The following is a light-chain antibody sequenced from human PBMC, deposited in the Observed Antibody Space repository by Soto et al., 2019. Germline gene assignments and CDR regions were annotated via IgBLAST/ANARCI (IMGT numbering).Light chain of an antibody. CDR2: LGS. V-gene: IGKV2-28*01. Sequence: DIVMTQSPLSLPVTPGEPASISCRSSQSLLHSNGYNYLDWYLQKPGQSPQLLIYLGSNRASGVPDRFSGSGLGTDFTLKISRVEAEDVGLYYCMQALQTPITFGQGTRLEIK. J-gene: IGKJ5*01. CDR1: QSLLHSNGYNY. CDR3: MQALQTPIT.